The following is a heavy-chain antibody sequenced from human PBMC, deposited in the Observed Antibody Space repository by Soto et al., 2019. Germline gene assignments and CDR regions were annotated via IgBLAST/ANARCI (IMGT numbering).Heavy chain of an antibody. D-gene: IGHD3-22*01. V-gene: IGHV5-10-1*01. CDR2: IDPSDSYT. Sequence: RLKPKKGLEWMGRIDPSDSYTNYSPSFQGHVTISADKSISTAYLQWSSLKASDTAMYYCARWSYDNSGLRPYYYGMDVWGQGTTDTVTS. CDR3: ARWSYDNSGLRPYYYGMDV. J-gene: IGHJ6*01.